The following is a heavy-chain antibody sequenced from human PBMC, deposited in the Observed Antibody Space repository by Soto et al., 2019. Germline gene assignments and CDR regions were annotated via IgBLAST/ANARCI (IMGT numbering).Heavy chain of an antibody. CDR1: GGSISSGGYS. Sequence: TSETLSLTCAVSGGSISSGGYSWSWIRQPPGKGLEWIGYIYHSGSTYYNPSLKSRVTISVDRSRNQFSLNLSSVTAADTAVYYCAREPGVWGQGTLVTVSS. V-gene: IGHV4-30-2*01. J-gene: IGHJ4*02. CDR3: AREPGV. D-gene: IGHD3-10*01. CDR2: IYHSGST.